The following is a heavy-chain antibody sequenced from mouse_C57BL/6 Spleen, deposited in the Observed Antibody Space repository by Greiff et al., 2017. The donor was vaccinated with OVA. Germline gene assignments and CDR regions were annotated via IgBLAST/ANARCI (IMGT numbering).Heavy chain of an antibody. CDR3: TTGGYYGSSPDY. Sequence: EVQLQQSGAELVRPGASVKLSCTASGFNIKDYYMHWVKQRPEQGLEWIGRIDPEDGDTEYAPKFQGKATMTADPSSNTAYLQLSSLTSEDTAVYYCTTGGYYGSSPDYWGKGTTLTVSS. CDR1: GFNIKDYY. D-gene: IGHD1-1*01. CDR2: IDPEDGDT. J-gene: IGHJ2*01. V-gene: IGHV14-1*01.